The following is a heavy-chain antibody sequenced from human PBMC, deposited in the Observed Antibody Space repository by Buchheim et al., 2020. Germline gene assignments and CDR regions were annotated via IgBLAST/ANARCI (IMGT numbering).Heavy chain of an antibody. CDR1: GFTFSSYA. Sequence: QVQLVESGGGVVQPGRSLRLSCAASGFTFSSYAMHWVRQAPGKGLEWVAVISYDGSNKYYADSVKGRFTISRDNSKNTLYLQMNSLRAEDTAVYYCARGRLIVVVPAAIPNPALDYWGQGTL. CDR3: ARGRLIVVVPAAIPNPALDY. V-gene: IGHV3-30*04. J-gene: IGHJ4*02. D-gene: IGHD2-2*01. CDR2: ISYDGSNK.